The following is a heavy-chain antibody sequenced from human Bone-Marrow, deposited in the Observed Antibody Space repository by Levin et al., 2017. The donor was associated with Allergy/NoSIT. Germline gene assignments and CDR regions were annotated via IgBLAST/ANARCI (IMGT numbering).Heavy chain of an antibody. D-gene: IGHD3-10*01. CDR2: IYSGGST. CDR1: GFTVSSHY. V-gene: IGHV3-66*02. J-gene: IGHJ3*02. CDR3: ARDYYGSGSYTHAFDI. Sequence: GSLRLSCAASGFTVSSHYMSWVRQAPGKGLEWVSVIYSGGSTYYADSVKGRFTISRDNSKNTLYLQMNSLRAEDTAVYYCARDYYGSGSYTHAFDIWGQGTMVTVSS.